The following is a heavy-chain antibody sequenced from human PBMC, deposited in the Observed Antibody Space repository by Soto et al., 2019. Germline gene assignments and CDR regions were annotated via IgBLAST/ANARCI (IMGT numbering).Heavy chain of an antibody. CDR3: AIVGGGGIGSYFDS. D-gene: IGHD1-26*01. Sequence: VQLVESGGGLVQPGGSLRLSCAASGFTLSYHWIHWVRQAPGKGLVWVSRISSDGSSIVYADSVKGRFTLSRDNAKNTLYLQINSLRAEYTAVYYCAIVGGGGIGSYFDSWGQGTLVTVSS. CDR2: ISSDGSSI. V-gene: IGHV3-74*01. CDR1: GFTLSYHW. J-gene: IGHJ4*02.